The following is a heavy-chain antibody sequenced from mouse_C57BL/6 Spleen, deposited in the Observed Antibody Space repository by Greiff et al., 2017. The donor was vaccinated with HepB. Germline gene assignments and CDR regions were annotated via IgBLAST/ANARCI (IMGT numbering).Heavy chain of an antibody. CDR3: ARSATVVARGDYAMDY. V-gene: IGHV1-58*01. Sequence: EVQLQQSGAELVRPGSSVKMSCKTSGYTFTSYGINWVKQRPGQGLEWIGYIYIGTGYTEYNEKFKGKAKLTSDTSSSTAYMQISSLTSEDSAIYVGARSATVVARGDYAMDYWGQGTSVTVSS. CDR1: GYTFTSYG. D-gene: IGHD1-1*01. J-gene: IGHJ4*01. CDR2: IYIGTGYT.